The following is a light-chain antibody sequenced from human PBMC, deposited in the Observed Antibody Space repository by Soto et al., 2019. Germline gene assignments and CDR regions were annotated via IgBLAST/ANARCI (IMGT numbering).Light chain of an antibody. CDR3: SSYAGSSNLGV. CDR1: SSDVGGYNY. Sequence: QSVLTQPPSASGSPGQSVTISCTGTSSDVGGYNYVSWYQQHPGRAPKLMIYEVSKRPSGVPDRFSGSKSGNTASLTVSGLQPEDEADYYCSSYAGSSNLGVFGGVTKLTVL. V-gene: IGLV2-8*01. CDR2: EVS. J-gene: IGLJ2*01.